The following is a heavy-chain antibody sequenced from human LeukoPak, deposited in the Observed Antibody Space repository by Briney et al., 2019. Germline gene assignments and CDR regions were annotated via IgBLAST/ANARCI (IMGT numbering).Heavy chain of an antibody. D-gene: IGHD3-22*01. Sequence: PSETLSLTCTVSGGSISNSNYYWGWIRQPPGKGLEWIGSIYYSGSTYYNPSLKSRVTISVDTSKNQFSLKLSSVTAADTAVYYCASGYYDSCGYYYYFDYWGQGTLVTVSS. CDR2: IYYSGST. CDR3: ASGYYDSCGYYYYFDY. CDR1: GGSISNSNYY. J-gene: IGHJ4*02. V-gene: IGHV4-39*07.